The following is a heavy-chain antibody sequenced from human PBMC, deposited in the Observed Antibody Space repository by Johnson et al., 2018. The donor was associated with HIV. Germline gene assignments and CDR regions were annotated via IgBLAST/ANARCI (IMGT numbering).Heavy chain of an antibody. J-gene: IGHJ3*02. CDR3: ARYCSGGSCYSVWQKNYAFDI. V-gene: IGHV3-30*02. CDR1: GFTFSSYG. D-gene: IGHD2-15*01. Sequence: QVQLVESGGGVVQPGGSLRLSCAASGFTFSSYGMHWVRQAPGKGLEWVAFIRYDGSNKYYADSVKGRFTISRDNSKNTLYLQLNGLRAEDTAVYYCARYCSGGSCYSVWQKNYAFDIWGQGTMVTVSS. CDR2: IRYDGSNK.